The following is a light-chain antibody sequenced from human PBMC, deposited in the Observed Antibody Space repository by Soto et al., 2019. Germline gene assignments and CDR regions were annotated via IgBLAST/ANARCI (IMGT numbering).Light chain of an antibody. CDR2: AAS. Sequence: DIQMTQSPSSLSASVGDRVTITCRASQTISNYVNWYQQEPGEAPKLLIHAASSLQGGVPSRFSGSGSGTDFTLTISSLQPADFATYYCQQNYKSPLTFGGGTKVEI. V-gene: IGKV1-39*01. CDR1: QTISNY. CDR3: QQNYKSPLT. J-gene: IGKJ4*01.